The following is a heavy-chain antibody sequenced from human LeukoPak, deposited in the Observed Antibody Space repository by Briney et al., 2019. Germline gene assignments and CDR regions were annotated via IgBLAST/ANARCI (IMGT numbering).Heavy chain of an antibody. CDR1: GYTFTSYG. V-gene: IGHV1-18*01. CDR2: ISAYNGNT. Sequence: ASVKGSCKASGYTFTSYGISWVRQALGQRREWMGWISAYNGNTTYAQKLQGRVTMTTDKSTSTAYMELRSRRSDDTAVYYCARSGFFYGMDVWGQGTTVTVSS. CDR3: ARSGFFYGMDV. D-gene: IGHD3-10*01. J-gene: IGHJ6*02.